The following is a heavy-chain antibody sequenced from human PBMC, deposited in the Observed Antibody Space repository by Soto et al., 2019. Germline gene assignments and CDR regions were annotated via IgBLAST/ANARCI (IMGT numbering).Heavy chain of an antibody. V-gene: IGHV1-8*01. CDR3: ARAPRPAAIAVLDH. D-gene: IGHD6-19*01. CDR2: VNPNTGDT. CDR1: GYSFTSYD. J-gene: IGHJ4*02. Sequence: ASVKVSCKASGYSFTSYDINWLRQATGQGPEWMGWVNPNTGDTGLAQRFQARVTLSSDTSINTAYMEVSSLRPDDTAIYFCARAPRPAAIAVLDHWGQGTLVTVSS.